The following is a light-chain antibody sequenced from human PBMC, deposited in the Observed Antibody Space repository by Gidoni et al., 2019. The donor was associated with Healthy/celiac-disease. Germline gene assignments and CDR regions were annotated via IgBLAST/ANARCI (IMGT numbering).Light chain of an antibody. CDR3: QTWGAPWV. CDR1: SGHSSYA. J-gene: IGLJ3*02. CDR2: LNSDGSH. Sequence: LGASVKLTCTLSSGHSSYAIAWHQQQPEKGPRYLMKLNSDGSHSKGDGIPDRFSGSSSGAERYLTISSLQSEDEADYYCQTWGAPWVFGGGTKLTVL. V-gene: IGLV4-69*01.